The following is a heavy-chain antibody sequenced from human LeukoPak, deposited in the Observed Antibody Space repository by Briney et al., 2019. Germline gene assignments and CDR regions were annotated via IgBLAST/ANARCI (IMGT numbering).Heavy chain of an antibody. CDR1: GGSISSSSYY. Sequence: KPSETLSLTCTVSGGSISSSSYYWGWIRQPPGKGLEWIGSIYYSGSTYYNPSLKSRVTISVDTSKNQFSLKLSSVTAADTAVYCCARLVTGRLGITMVRGVIYYFDYWGQGTLVTVSS. J-gene: IGHJ4*02. D-gene: IGHD3-10*01. CDR2: IYYSGST. CDR3: ARLVTGRLGITMVRGVIYYFDY. V-gene: IGHV4-39*07.